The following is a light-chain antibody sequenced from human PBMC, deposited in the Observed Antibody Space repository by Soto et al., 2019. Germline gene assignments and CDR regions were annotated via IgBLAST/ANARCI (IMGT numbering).Light chain of an antibody. Sequence: DIQMTQSPSPLSASVGDRVTITCRASQTISTYLNWYQQKPGKAPKLLIYGASSLQSGVPSRLSGSGSGTDFTLTISSLQPEDFGTYCCQQSFSTTRTFGPGTKVDIX. V-gene: IGKV1-39*01. CDR1: QTISTY. J-gene: IGKJ1*01. CDR3: QQSFSTTRT. CDR2: GAS.